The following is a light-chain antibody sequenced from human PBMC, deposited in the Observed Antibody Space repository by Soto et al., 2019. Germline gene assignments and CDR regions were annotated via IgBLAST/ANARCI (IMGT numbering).Light chain of an antibody. J-gene: IGLJ1*01. CDR1: HRDIGYYNY. Sequence: AQPAPLFGSPGPSITLPRPGNHRDIGYYNYVSWYQHVPGKAPKLLIYDVGSRPSGVSSRFSGSKSGNTASLAISGLQPEDEADYYCNSYREDHPRFYVFGTGTKVTVL. CDR2: DVG. CDR3: NSYREDHPRFYV. V-gene: IGLV2-14*03.